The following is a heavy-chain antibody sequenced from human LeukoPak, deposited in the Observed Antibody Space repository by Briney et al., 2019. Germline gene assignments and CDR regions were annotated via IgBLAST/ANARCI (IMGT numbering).Heavy chain of an antibody. J-gene: IGHJ4*02. Sequence: SGPTLVKPTQTLTLTCTFSGFSLSTSGVGVGWIRQPPGRALEWLALIYWDDDKRYSPPLKSRLTITKDTSKNQVVLTMTNMDPVDTATYYCAHSRGIAAAEWIDYWGQGTLVTVSS. D-gene: IGHD6-13*01. V-gene: IGHV2-5*02. CDR3: AHSRGIAAAEWIDY. CDR1: GFSLSTSGVG. CDR2: IYWDDDK.